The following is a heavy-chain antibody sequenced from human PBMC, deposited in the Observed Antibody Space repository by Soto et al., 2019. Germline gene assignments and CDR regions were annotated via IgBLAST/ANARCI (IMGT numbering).Heavy chain of an antibody. CDR1: GGSFSGYY. Sequence: SETLSLTCAVYGGSFSGYYWSWIRQPPGKGLEWIGEINHSGSTNYNPSLKSRVTISVDTSKNQFSLKLSSVTAADTAVYYCARGWVIDNYYYYMDVWGKGTTVTVSS. CDR3: ARGWVIDNYYYYMDV. J-gene: IGHJ6*03. CDR2: INHSGST. D-gene: IGHD2-21*01. V-gene: IGHV4-34*01.